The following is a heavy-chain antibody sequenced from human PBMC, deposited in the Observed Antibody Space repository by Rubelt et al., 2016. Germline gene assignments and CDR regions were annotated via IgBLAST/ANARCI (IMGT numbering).Heavy chain of an antibody. CDR2: INPSGGRK. V-gene: IGHV1-46*01. J-gene: IGHJ5*02. CDR1: GYTFTSYY. D-gene: IGHD6-13*01. CDR3: ARNHYSSSLYLNP. Sequence: QVQLVQSGAEVKKPGASVKVSCKASGYTFTSYYMHWVRQAPGQGLEWMGIINPSGGRKSYAQKFQVRVTMTRATATSTVYMDLSSLSSEDPAVYYCARNHYSSSLYLNPWGQGPLVTVSS.